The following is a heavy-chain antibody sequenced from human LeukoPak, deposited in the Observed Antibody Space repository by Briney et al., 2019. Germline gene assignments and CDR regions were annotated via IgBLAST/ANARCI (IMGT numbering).Heavy chain of an antibody. CDR3: VRDGHGGSGSY. D-gene: IGHD2-15*01. V-gene: IGHV3-74*01. CDR1: GFTFSSYW. Sequence: GGSLRLSCAASGFTFSSYWMHWVRQDPGKGLVWVSRINTDGTTTVYADSVRGRFTISRDNARNTLYLQMNSLRGEDTAVYYCVRDGHGGSGSYWGQGTLVTVSS. CDR2: INTDGTTT. J-gene: IGHJ4*02.